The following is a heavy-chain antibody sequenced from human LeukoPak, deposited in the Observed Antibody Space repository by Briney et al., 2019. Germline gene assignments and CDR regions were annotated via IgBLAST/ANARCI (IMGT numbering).Heavy chain of an antibody. D-gene: IGHD3-3*01. J-gene: IGHJ4*02. CDR1: GFSLSSYX. Sequence: SXXASGFSLSSYXMHWXRQAXGXXXXXXXFXRXDGSNKDYADSVKGRFTISRDNSKNTLYLQMSSLRAEDTAVYYCAKDQAGDYNFWSGFDYWGQGTLVTVSS. CDR2: XRXDGSNK. V-gene: IGHV3-30*02. CDR3: AKDQAGDYNFWSGFDY.